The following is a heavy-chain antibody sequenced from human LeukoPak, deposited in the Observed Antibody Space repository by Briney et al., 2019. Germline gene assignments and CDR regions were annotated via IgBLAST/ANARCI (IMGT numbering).Heavy chain of an antibody. CDR1: GFTFSSYA. D-gene: IGHD3-3*01. J-gene: IGHJ3*02. V-gene: IGHV3-21*01. CDR3: ARITMRGFWSGYYTDAFDI. Sequence: GGSLRLSCAASGFTFSSYAMSWVRQAPGKGLEWVSSISSSSSYIYYADSVKGRFTISRDNAKNSLYLQMNSLRAEDTAVYYCARITMRGFWSGYYTDAFDIWGQGTMVTVSS. CDR2: ISSSSSYI.